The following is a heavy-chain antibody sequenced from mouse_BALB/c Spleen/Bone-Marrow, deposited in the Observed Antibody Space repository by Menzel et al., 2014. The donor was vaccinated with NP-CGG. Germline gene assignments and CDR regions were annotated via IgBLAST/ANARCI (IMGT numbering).Heavy chain of an antibody. D-gene: IGHD6-1*01. Sequence: QVQLKQSGAELVKPGASMKMSCKASGYTLTSYNLHWIKQTPGQGLEWIGAIYPGNGDTSYNQRFKGKATLTTDKSSNTAYMQLSRLTSQDSAVYYCAREGRYHVDHWGQGSTLTVSS. CDR2: IYPGNGDT. CDR3: AREGRYHVDH. V-gene: IGHV1-12*01. J-gene: IGHJ2*01. CDR1: GYTLTSYN.